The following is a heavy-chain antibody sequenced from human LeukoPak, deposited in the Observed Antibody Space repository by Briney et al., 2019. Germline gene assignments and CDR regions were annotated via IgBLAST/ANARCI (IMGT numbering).Heavy chain of an antibody. J-gene: IGHJ4*02. CDR3: ARESSGTYYLKQ. Sequence: GGSLRLSCAASGFTFSYSYMNWIRQAPGNGPKWVSSISSGGDSTNYADSVKGRFTISRDNAKNSLYLQMNSLRAEDTAVYYCARESSGTYYLKQWGQGTLVTVYS. CDR1: GFTFSYSY. CDR2: ISSGGDST. V-gene: IGHV3-11*05. D-gene: IGHD1-26*01.